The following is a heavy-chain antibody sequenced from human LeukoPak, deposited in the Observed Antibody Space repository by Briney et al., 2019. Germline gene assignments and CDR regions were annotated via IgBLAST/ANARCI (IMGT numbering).Heavy chain of an antibody. CDR1: GFTFSTYY. CDR2: IKQDGSQK. V-gene: IGHV3-7*01. J-gene: IGHJ4*02. CDR3: AARRAVGFDY. Sequence: PGGSLRLSCAASGFTFSTYYMTWVRQAPGKGLEWVANIKQDGSQKYYVDSVQGRFTISRDNAKNSLYLQMNSLRAEDTAVYYCAARRAVGFDYWGQGTLVTVSS. D-gene: IGHD6-19*01.